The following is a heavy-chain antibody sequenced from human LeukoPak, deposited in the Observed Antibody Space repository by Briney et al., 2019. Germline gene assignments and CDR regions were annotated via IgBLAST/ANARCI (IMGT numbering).Heavy chain of an antibody. J-gene: IGHJ4*02. CDR3: ARSRIQLWLYYFDY. Sequence: SETLSLTCTVSGGSISSYYWSWIRQPPGKGLEWIGYIYYSGSTNYNPSLKSRVTISVDTSKNQFSLKLSSVTAADTAVYYCARSRIQLWLYYFDYWGQGTLVTVSS. CDR1: GGSISSYY. D-gene: IGHD5-18*01. V-gene: IGHV4-59*01. CDR2: IYYSGST.